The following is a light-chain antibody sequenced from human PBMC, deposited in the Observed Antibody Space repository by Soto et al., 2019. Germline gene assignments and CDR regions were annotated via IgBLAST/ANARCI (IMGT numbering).Light chain of an antibody. CDR1: SNDIGANNY. V-gene: IGLV2-14*01. Sequence: QSALTQPASVSGSPGQSITIACTGTSNDIGANNYVSWYQHHPGKAPKILIYEAANRPSGVSHRSSGSKSANTASRTISGLQAEDEADYFCTSYTITTTLVFGGGTKLTV. CDR2: EAA. J-gene: IGLJ3*02. CDR3: TSYTITTTLV.